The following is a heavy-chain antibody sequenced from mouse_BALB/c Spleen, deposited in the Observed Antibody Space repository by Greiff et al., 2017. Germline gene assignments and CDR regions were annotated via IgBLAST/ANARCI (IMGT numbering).Heavy chain of an antibody. CDR2: INPYNGGT. J-gene: IGHJ4*01. CDR3: AREGLYGNYEGNYAMDY. D-gene: IGHD2-1*01. Sequence: EVQLQQSGPELVKPGASMKISCKASGYSFTGYTMNWVKQSHGKNLEWIGLINPYNGGTSYNQKFKGKATLTVDKSSSTAYMELLSLTSEDSAVYYCAREGLYGNYEGNYAMDYWGQGTSVTVSS. V-gene: IGHV1-18*01. CDR1: GYSFTGYT.